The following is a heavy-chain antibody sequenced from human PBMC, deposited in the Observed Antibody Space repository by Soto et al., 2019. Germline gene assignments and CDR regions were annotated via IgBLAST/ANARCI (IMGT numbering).Heavy chain of an antibody. D-gene: IGHD2-21*02. Sequence: EVQLVETGGGLIQPGGSLRLSCAASGFTVSSNYMSWVRQAPGKGLEWVSVIYSGGSTYYADSVKGRFTISRDKSKNTLYLQMNRLRAEDTAVYYCARELRGVVTANAFDIWGQGTMVTVSS. CDR2: IYSGGST. J-gene: IGHJ3*02. V-gene: IGHV3-53*02. CDR1: GFTVSSNY. CDR3: ARELRGVVTANAFDI.